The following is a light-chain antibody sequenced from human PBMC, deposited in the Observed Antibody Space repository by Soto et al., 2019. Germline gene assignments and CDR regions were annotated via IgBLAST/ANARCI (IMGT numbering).Light chain of an antibody. CDR3: QQYNAYSWT. CDR1: QSINSW. Sequence: DIHMTQSPSTLSVSVGDRVTITCRASQSINSWLAWYQQKPGNAPKPLIYEASTLERGVPSRFGGSGSGTDFTLTISSLQSDDFGTYYCQQYNAYSWTFGQGTKVEI. V-gene: IGKV1-5*03. CDR2: EAS. J-gene: IGKJ1*01.